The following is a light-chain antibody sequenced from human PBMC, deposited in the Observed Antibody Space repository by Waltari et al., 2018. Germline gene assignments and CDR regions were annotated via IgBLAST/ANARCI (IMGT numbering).Light chain of an antibody. CDR1: SSNFGNNS. CDR3: GTWDSGLSGGV. Sequence: QSVLTQPPSVSAAPGQKVTISCSGSSSNFGNNSVPWYQHVPGTAPKLLIYDNNNRPSGIPDRFSGSKSGTLATLGITGLPTGDEADYYCGTWDSGLSGGVFGGGTKLTVL. CDR2: DNN. J-gene: IGLJ2*01. V-gene: IGLV1-51*01.